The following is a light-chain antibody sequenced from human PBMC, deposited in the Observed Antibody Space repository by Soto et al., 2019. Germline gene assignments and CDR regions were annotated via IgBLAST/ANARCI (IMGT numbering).Light chain of an antibody. CDR3: IQYNGWPPWT. CDR2: AAS. Sequence: EAVMTQSPDTLSVSPGERATLSCRASQSVGIHLAWYQQKPGQSPRLLIYAASTRATGIPTRFSGSGSGTEFTLTISSLQSEDFAVYYCIQYNGWPPWTFGQGTKVEIK. V-gene: IGKV3-15*01. J-gene: IGKJ1*01. CDR1: QSVGIH.